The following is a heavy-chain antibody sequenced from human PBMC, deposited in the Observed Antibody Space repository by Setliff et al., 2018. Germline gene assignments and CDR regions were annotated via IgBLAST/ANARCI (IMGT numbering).Heavy chain of an antibody. CDR1: GGSINSGVYY. Sequence: SETLSLTCTVSGGSINSGVYYWGWVRQPPGKGLEWIGQIYHGGNTRYNPSLKSRLTMSIDKSKNQVSLELSSVTTADTAVYYCGRTMTYYYLCMDVWGNGTTVTVSS. CDR3: GRTMTYYYLCMDV. J-gene: IGHJ6*03. CDR2: IYHGGNT. V-gene: IGHV4-39*07.